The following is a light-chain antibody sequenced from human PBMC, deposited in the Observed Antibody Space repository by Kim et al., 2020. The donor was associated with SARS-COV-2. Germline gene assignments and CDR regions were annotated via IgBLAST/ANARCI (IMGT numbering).Light chain of an antibody. CDR2: EAS. V-gene: IGKV1D-12*01. CDR3: QQTHSFPLT. J-gene: IGKJ4*01. CDR1: QDISSW. Sequence: SASVGDRVTITCRASQDISSWLGWYQQKPGKAPKVLIYEASNLQSGVPSRFSGSGSGTDFTLTINSLQPEDFAPYYCQQTHSFPLTFGGGTKVEI.